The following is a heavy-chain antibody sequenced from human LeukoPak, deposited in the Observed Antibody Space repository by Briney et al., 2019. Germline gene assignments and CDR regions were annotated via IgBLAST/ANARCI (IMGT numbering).Heavy chain of an antibody. D-gene: IGHD6-19*01. CDR3: ARASIGGIAVAGALNWFDP. V-gene: IGHV3-21*01. J-gene: IGHJ5*02. Sequence: PGGSLRLSCAASGFTFSSYSMNWVRQAPGKRLEWVSSISSSSSYIYYADSVKGRFTISRDNAKNSLYLQMNSLRAEDTAVYYCARASIGGIAVAGALNWFDPWGQGTLVTVSS. CDR1: GFTFSSYS. CDR2: ISSSSSYI.